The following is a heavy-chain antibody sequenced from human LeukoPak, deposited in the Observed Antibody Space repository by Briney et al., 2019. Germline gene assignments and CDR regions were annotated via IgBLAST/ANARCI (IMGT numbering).Heavy chain of an antibody. CDR2: IHYSGTT. J-gene: IGHJ4*02. CDR3: ARGPTYQPIDS. Sequence: SETLSLTCTVSGGSISSGNYYWGWIRQPPWKGLDWIASIHYSGTTYYNPSLKSRVTISVDTSKNHFSLKLSSVTAADTAVYYCARGPTYQPIDSWGQGTLVTVSS. V-gene: IGHV4-39*02. D-gene: IGHD2-2*01. CDR1: GGSISSGNYY.